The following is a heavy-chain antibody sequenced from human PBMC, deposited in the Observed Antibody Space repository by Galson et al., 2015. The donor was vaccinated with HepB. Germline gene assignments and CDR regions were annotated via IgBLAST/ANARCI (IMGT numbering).Heavy chain of an antibody. CDR3: ATLTARRENWFDP. D-gene: IGHD6-6*01. CDR1: GGSISSSSYY. Sequence: SETLSLTCTVSGGSISSSSYYWGWIRQPPGKGLEWIGSIYYSGSTYYNPSLKSRVTISVDTSKNQFSLKLSSVTAADTAVYYCATLTARRENWFDPWGQGTLVTVSS. J-gene: IGHJ5*02. V-gene: IGHV4-39*01. CDR2: IYYSGST.